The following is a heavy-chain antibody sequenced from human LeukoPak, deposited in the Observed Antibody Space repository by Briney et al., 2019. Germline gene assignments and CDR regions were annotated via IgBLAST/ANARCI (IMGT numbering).Heavy chain of an antibody. Sequence: SETLSLTCTVSGGSVSSGSYYWSWIRQPPGKGLEWIGYIYYSGSTNYNPSLKSRVTISVDTSKNQFSLKLSSVTAADTAVYYCARADAGLLYAFDIWGQGTMVTVSP. V-gene: IGHV4-61*01. J-gene: IGHJ3*02. D-gene: IGHD2-21*02. CDR2: IYYSGST. CDR3: ARADAGLLYAFDI. CDR1: GGSVSSGSYY.